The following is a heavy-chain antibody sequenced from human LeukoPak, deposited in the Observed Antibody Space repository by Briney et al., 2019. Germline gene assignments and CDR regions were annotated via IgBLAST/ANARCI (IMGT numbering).Heavy chain of an antibody. CDR3: ARDHLIYCSSTSCYIHYYYYGMDV. CDR1: GFTFSDYY. V-gene: IGHV3-11*01. CDR2: ISSSGSTI. J-gene: IGHJ6*02. D-gene: IGHD2-2*02. Sequence: GGSLRLSCAASGFTFSDYYMSRIRQAPGKGLEWVSYISSSGSTIYYADSVKGRFTISRDNAKNSLYLQMNSLRAEDTAVYYCARDHLIYCSSTSCYIHYYYYGMDVWGQGTTVTVSS.